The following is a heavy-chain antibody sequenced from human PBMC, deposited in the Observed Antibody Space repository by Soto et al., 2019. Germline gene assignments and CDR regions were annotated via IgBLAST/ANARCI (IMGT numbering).Heavy chain of an antibody. CDR3: AKEVDNFFDY. CDR2: ISGSGGTT. J-gene: IGHJ4*02. CDR1: GFTFSIYA. V-gene: IGHV3-23*01. D-gene: IGHD3-9*01. Sequence: XGSLRLSCAASGFTFSIYAMTWVRQAPGKGLDWVSVISGSGGTTSNADSVKGRFTISRDNSQSRLYLQMNSLRAEDTAVYYCAKEVDNFFDYWGQGTLVTVSS.